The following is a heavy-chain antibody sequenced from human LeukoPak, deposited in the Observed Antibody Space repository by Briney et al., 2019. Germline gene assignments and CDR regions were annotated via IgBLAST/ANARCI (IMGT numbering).Heavy chain of an antibody. Sequence: GGSLRLSCAASGFTFSSYAMHWVRQAPGKGLEWGAVISYDGSDKYYAESVKGRFTISRDNSKSTLYLQMSSLRAEDTAVYSCVKGGCSSTSCYPNWGQGTLVTVSS. D-gene: IGHD2-2*01. CDR2: ISYDGSDK. V-gene: IGHV3-30*14. CDR1: GFTFSSYA. CDR3: VKGGCSSTSCYPN. J-gene: IGHJ4*02.